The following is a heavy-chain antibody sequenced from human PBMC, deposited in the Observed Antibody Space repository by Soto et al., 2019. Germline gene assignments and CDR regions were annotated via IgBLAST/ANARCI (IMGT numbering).Heavy chain of an antibody. CDR1: GGTFSSYA. CDR3: ARGGADDYTQPWFDP. Sequence: QVRLVQSGAEVKKPGSSVKVSCKASGGTFSSYAISWVRQAPGQGLEWRGGIIPIFGTANYAQKFQGKVTITADESRSTAYMEMSSLRSEDTAVYYCARGGADDYTQPWFDPWGQGTLVTVSS. J-gene: IGHJ5*02. V-gene: IGHV1-69*01. D-gene: IGHD4-4*01. CDR2: IIPIFGTA.